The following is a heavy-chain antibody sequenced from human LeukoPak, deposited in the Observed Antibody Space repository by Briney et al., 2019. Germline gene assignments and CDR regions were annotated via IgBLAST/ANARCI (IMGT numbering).Heavy chain of an antibody. V-gene: IGHV1-2*02. Sequence: ASVKVSCKASGFTFTAYYMHWVRQAPGQGLEWMGWINPNSGGTNYAQKFQGRVTMTRDTSISTAYMELSRLRSDDTAVYYCARDAIAAAGTQLPYYYYYMDVWGKGTTVTIFS. J-gene: IGHJ6*03. CDR2: INPNSGGT. D-gene: IGHD6-13*01. CDR1: GFTFTAYY. CDR3: ARDAIAAAGTQLPYYYYYMDV.